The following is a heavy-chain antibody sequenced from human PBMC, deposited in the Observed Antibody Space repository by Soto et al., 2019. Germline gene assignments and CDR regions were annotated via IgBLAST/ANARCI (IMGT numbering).Heavy chain of an antibody. CDR2: IIPIFGTA. V-gene: IGHV1-69*13. J-gene: IGHJ3*02. CDR1: GGTFSSYA. Sequence: ASVKVSCKASGGTFSSYAISWVRQAPGQGLEWMGGIIPIFGTANYAQKFQGRVTITADESTSTAYMELSSLRSEDTAVYYCARDRGVATISSAFDIWGQGTMVTVSS. D-gene: IGHD2-15*01. CDR3: ARDRGVATISSAFDI.